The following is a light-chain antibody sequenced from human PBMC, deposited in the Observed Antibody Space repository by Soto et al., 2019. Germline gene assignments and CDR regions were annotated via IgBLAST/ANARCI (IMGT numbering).Light chain of an antibody. J-gene: IGLJ2*01. Sequence: QSVLTQPRSVSGSPGQSVTLSCTGTSSDVGGYNYVSWYQQHPGKAPRLMIYDVSQRPSGVPDRFPGSKSGNTASLTISGLQAEDEADYYCCSYAGSYTVIFGGGTKLTVL. V-gene: IGLV2-11*01. CDR2: DVS. CDR1: SSDVGGYNY. CDR3: CSYAGSYTVI.